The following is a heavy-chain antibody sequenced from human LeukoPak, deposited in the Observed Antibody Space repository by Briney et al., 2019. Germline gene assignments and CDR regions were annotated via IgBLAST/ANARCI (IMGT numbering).Heavy chain of an antibody. Sequence: GGSLRLSCAASGFTFSSYAMHWVRQAPGKGLEWVAVISYDGSNKYYADSVKGRFTISRDNSKNTLYLQMNSLRAEDTAVYYCATGAKWGPSLFDYWGQGTLVTVSS. J-gene: IGHJ4*02. V-gene: IGHV3-30-3*01. CDR1: GFTFSSYA. CDR2: ISYDGSNK. D-gene: IGHD7-27*01. CDR3: ATGAKWGPSLFDY.